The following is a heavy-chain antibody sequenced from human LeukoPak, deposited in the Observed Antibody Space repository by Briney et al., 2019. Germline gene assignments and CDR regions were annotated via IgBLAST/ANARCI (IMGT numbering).Heavy chain of an antibody. CDR2: INQDGSEK. V-gene: IGHV3-7*05. CDR1: GFTFSKYW. D-gene: IGHD4-23*01. Sequence: PGGSLRLSCAASGFTFSKYWMNWVRQAPGTGLEWVANINQDGSEKYYVDSVKGRSTISRDNAKNSLYQQMNSLRAEDTAVYYCAEASTVLTDYWGQGTLVTVSS. CDR3: AEASTVLTDY. J-gene: IGHJ4*02.